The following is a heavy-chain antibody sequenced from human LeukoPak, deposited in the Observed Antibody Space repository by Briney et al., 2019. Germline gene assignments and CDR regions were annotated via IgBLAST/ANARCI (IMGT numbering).Heavy chain of an antibody. J-gene: IGHJ4*02. CDR1: VCCFTSYW. CDR2: IYPDDSDT. D-gene: IGHD3-10*01. Sequence: VDSLKLSWHGSVCCFTSYWIGCVRQMPGKGLEWMGTIYPDDSDTRYSPSFQGQVTISADKPIRTAYLQWTSLKASDTAMYDGVREMYGSGCWAYSAYWGQGTLVTVSS. V-gene: IGHV5-51*01. CDR3: VREMYGSGCWAYSAY.